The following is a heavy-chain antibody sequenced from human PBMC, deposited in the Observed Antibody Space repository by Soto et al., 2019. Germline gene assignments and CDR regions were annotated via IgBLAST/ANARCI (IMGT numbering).Heavy chain of an antibody. Sequence: GSLRLSCAASGFTFSSYAMSWVRQAPGKGLEWVSAISGSGGSTYYADSVKGRFTISRDNSKNTLYLQMNSLRAEDTAVYYCAKKNPERYDFWSGYHLPLNYWGQGTLVTVSS. CDR2: ISGSGGST. CDR3: AKKNPERYDFWSGYHLPLNY. V-gene: IGHV3-23*01. J-gene: IGHJ4*02. D-gene: IGHD3-3*01. CDR1: GFTFSSYA.